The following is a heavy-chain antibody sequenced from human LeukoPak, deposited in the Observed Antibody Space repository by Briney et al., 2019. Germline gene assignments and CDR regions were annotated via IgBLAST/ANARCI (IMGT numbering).Heavy chain of an antibody. CDR1: EFTFSGSA. V-gene: IGHV3-73*01. CDR2: IRTKSNNYAT. D-gene: IGHD6-6*01. Sequence: WGSLRLSCAAFEFTFSGSAMHWVRQASGKGLEWVGRIRTKSNNYATAYAESVKGRFIISRDDSKNTAYLQMNSLKTEDTAVYYCTTARWYSSSDDFDYWGQGTLVTVSS. J-gene: IGHJ4*02. CDR3: TTARWYSSSDDFDY.